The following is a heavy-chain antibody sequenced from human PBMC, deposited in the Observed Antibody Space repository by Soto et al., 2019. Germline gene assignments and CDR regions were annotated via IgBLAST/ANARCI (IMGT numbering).Heavy chain of an antibody. Sequence: GGSLRLSCAASGFTVTNTYMSWVRQAPGKGLEWVAVISYDGSNKYYADSVKGRFTISRDNSKNTLYLQMNSLRAEDTAVYYCARDYYRFNSGYGFIMDVWGQGTTVTVSS. V-gene: IGHV3-30-3*01. CDR1: GFTVTNTY. J-gene: IGHJ6*02. CDR3: ARDYYRFNSGYGFIMDV. D-gene: IGHD5-12*01. CDR2: ISYDGSNK.